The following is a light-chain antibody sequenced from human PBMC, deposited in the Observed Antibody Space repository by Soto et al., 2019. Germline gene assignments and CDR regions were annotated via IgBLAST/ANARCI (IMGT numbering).Light chain of an antibody. CDR2: DVS. J-gene: IGLJ2*01. CDR3: SSYTGSSTLV. CDR1: SSDVGGYNY. Sequence: QSALTQPASVSGSPGQSITISCTGTSSDVGGYNYVSWYQQHPGKAPKLMIYDVSNRPSGVSNRFSCSKSGNTASLTISGLQAEDEADYYCSSYTGSSTLVFGGGTKLTVL. V-gene: IGLV2-14*01.